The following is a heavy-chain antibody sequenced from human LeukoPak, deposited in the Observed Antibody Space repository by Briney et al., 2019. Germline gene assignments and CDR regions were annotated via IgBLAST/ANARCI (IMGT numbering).Heavy chain of an antibody. CDR1: GYSFSSYW. CDR3: ARASRDGYNQNFDH. CDR2: IYPGGSET. J-gene: IGHJ4*02. Sequence: KFGESLKISCKGLGYSFSSYWNAWVRQRPGKGLEWMGIIYPGGSETRYDPSFQGQVTISADSSTSTAYLQWSSLRASDTAMYYCARASRDGYNQNFDHWGQGTLVTVSS. V-gene: IGHV5-51*01. D-gene: IGHD5-24*01.